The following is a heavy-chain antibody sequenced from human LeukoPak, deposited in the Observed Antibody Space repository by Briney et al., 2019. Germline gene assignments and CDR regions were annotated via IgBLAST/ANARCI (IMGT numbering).Heavy chain of an antibody. D-gene: IGHD1-14*01. CDR1: GGSISSSSYY. CDR3: ARASSPRTIDY. Sequence: SETLSLTCTVSGGSISSSSYYWNWLRQPPGKGLEWIAYIFYSGSTNYNPSLKSRVTISVDTSKNQFSLKLTSVTAADTAVYYCARASSPRTIDYWGQGTLVTVSS. CDR2: IFYSGST. V-gene: IGHV4-61*01. J-gene: IGHJ4*02.